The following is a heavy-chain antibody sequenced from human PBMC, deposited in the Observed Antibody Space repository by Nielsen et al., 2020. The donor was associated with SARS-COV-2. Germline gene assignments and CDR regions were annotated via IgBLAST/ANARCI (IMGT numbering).Heavy chain of an antibody. D-gene: IGHD3-22*01. Sequence: WVRQAPGQGLEWMGWISGNNDNTNYAQKLQGRVTMTTDTSTSTAYVELRSLRSDDTAVYYCARCFDSSGYWFDPWGQGTLVTVSS. CDR3: ARCFDSSGYWFDP. V-gene: IGHV1-18*01. CDR2: ISGNNDNT. J-gene: IGHJ5*02.